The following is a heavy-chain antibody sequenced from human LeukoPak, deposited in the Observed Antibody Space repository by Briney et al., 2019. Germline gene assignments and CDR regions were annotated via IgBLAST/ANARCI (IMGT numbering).Heavy chain of an antibody. CDR1: GGSISSYY. D-gene: IGHD4-11*01. CDR2: IYYSGST. Sequence: PSETLSLTCTVSGGSISSYYWSWIRQPPGKGLEWIGYIYYSGSTNYNPSLKSRVTISVDTSKNQFSLKLSSVTAADTAVYYCARGFFYSNYGTYNWFDPWGQGTLVTVSS. CDR3: ARGFFYSNYGTYNWFDP. J-gene: IGHJ5*02. V-gene: IGHV4-59*12.